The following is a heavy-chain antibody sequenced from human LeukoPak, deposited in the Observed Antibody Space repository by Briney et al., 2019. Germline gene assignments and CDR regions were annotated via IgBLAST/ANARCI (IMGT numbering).Heavy chain of an antibody. CDR1: GFTFSDYS. V-gene: IGHV3-11*01. CDR2: ISGSGDSK. D-gene: IGHD4-11*01. J-gene: IGHJ4*02. Sequence: PGGSLRLSCAASGFTFSDYSMNWIRQAPGKGLEWVSYISGSGDSKFYADSVKGRFTISRDNAKNSLYLQMNSLRAEDTAVYYCARRTYSNYFFDYWGQGTLVTVSS. CDR3: ARRTYSNYFFDY.